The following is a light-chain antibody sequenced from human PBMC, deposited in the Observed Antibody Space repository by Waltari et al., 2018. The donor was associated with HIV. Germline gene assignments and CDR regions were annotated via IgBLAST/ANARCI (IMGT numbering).Light chain of an antibody. J-gene: IGLJ2*01. CDR3: CSYAGSYTHVV. CDR1: SSAVGAYNY. Sequence: QSALTQPRSVSGSPGQSVTISCTGTSSAVGAYNYVSWYQQHPGKAPKLMIYDVTKRPSGVPDRFSGSKSGNTASLTISGLQAEDEADYYCCSYAGSYTHVVFGGGTKLTIL. CDR2: DVT. V-gene: IGLV2-11*01.